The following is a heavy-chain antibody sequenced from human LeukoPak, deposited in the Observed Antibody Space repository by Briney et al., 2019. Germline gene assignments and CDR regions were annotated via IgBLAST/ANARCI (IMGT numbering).Heavy chain of an antibody. CDR3: ARYCSSTSCFPIAVAGSGFDY. CDR2: IYYSGST. Sequence: SETLSLTCTVSGGSISSGGCYRSWIRQHPGKGLEWIGYIYYSGSTYYNPSLKSRVTISVDTSKNQFSLKLSSVTAADTAVYYCARYCSSTSCFPIAVAGSGFDYWGQGTLVTVSS. D-gene: IGHD2-2*01. J-gene: IGHJ4*02. CDR1: GGSISSGGCY. V-gene: IGHV4-31*03.